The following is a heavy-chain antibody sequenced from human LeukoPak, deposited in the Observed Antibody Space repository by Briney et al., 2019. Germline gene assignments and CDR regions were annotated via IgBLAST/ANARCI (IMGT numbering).Heavy chain of an antibody. J-gene: IGHJ4*02. D-gene: IGHD3-10*01. CDR2: IYHSGST. V-gene: IGHV4-38-2*01. Sequence: PSETLSLTCAVSGYSISSGYYWGWIRQPPGKGLEWIGSIYHSGSTYYNPSLKSRVTISVDTSKNQFSLKLSSVTAPDTALYYCARHTMVRGVIIGPVDYWGQGTLVTVSS. CDR3: ARHTMVRGVIIGPVDY. CDR1: GYSISSGYY.